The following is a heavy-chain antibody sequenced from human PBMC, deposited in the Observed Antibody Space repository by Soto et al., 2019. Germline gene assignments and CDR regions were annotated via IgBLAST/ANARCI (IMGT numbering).Heavy chain of an antibody. CDR2: TYYRSKWYN. V-gene: IGHV6-1*01. CDR3: AKERAYIVVVPAATHYYYYYGMDV. Sequence: SQTLSLTCAISGDILSSNSAAWNWIMQSPSIFLYFLFITYYRSKWYNDYAVSVKSRITINPDTSKNQFSLQLNSVTPEDTAVYYCAKERAYIVVVPAATHYYYYYGMDVWGQGTTVTVSS. J-gene: IGHJ6*02. CDR1: GDILSSNSAA. D-gene: IGHD2-2*01.